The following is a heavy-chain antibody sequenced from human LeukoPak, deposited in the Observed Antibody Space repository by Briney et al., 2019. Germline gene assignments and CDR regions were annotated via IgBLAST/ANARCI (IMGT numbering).Heavy chain of an antibody. CDR3: AKARSGWYYSDY. CDR1: GFTFSSYG. Sequence: PGGSLRLSCAASGFTFSSYGMHWVRQAAGRGLEWVAFIRYDGSNKYYADSVKGRFTISRDNSKTTLYLQMNSLRAEDTAVWYCAKARSGWYYSDYWGQGTPVTVSS. J-gene: IGHJ4*02. D-gene: IGHD6-13*01. CDR2: IRYDGSNK. V-gene: IGHV3-30*02.